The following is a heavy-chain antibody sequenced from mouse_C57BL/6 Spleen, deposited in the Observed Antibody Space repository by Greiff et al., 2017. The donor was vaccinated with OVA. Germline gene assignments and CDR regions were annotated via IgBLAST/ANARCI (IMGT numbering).Heavy chain of an antibody. J-gene: IGHJ2*01. CDR2: IDPETGGT. CDR1: GYTFTDYE. Sequence: QVQLQQSGAELVRPGASVTLSCKASGYTFTDYEMPWVKQTPVHGLEWIGAIDPETGGTAYNQKFKGKAILTADKSSSTAYMELRSLTSEDSAVYYATEYPLINYYGSSYDDWGKGTTLTVSS. V-gene: IGHV1-15*01. CDR3: TEYPLINYYGSSYDD. D-gene: IGHD1-1*01.